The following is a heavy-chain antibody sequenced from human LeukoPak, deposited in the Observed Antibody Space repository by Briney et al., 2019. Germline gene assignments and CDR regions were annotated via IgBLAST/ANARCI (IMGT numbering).Heavy chain of an antibody. Sequence: GASVKISCKASGYTFTTNIIHWVRQAPGQSLEWMGWINPDNGNTKCSQEFQGRVTITRDTSASTAYMELSSLRSEDMAVYYCAREYYDILTGRYSDSWGQGTLVTVSS. CDR2: INPDNGNT. CDR3: AREYYDILTGRYSDS. CDR1: GYTFTTNI. D-gene: IGHD3-9*01. V-gene: IGHV1-3*03. J-gene: IGHJ4*02.